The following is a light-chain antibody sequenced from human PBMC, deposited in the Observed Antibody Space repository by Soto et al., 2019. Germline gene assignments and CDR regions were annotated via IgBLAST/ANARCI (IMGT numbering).Light chain of an antibody. V-gene: IGKV1-39*01. CDR2: VSS. CDR1: QSIRNY. Sequence: DLQMTQSPSSLSASVGDRVTITCRASQSIRNYVNWYQQKPCKAHKFLIYVSSTLQSGVPSRFSGSGSGTDFTLTISSLQPEDFATYYCQQSYSTPYTFGPGNKLEIK. CDR3: QQSYSTPYT. J-gene: IGKJ2*01.